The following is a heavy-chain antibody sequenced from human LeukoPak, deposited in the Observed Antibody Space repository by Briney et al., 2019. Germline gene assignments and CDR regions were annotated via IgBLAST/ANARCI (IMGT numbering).Heavy chain of an antibody. Sequence: SETLSLTCTVSGGSISSSSYYWGWIRQPPGKGLEWIGSIYYSGSTYYNPSLKSRVTISVDTSKNQFSLKLSSVTAADTAVYYCARGLELAPYYFDYWGQGTLVTVSS. CDR1: GGSISSSSYY. D-gene: IGHD3-3*01. CDR3: ARGLELAPYYFDY. CDR2: IYYSGST. V-gene: IGHV4-39*07. J-gene: IGHJ4*02.